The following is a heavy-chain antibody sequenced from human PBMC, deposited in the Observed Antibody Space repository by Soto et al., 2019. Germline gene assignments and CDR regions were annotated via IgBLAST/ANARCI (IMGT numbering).Heavy chain of an antibody. Sequence: QVQVVQSGVEVRRPGSSVKVSCKASGDTFKNCGISWVRQAPGQGLEWMGGIIPLFGTTDFAQRFQGRLTITTDEYTTTAYMELSRLRSEDTATYYCAAELGFGKLSVVWGQGTTVIVSS. V-gene: IGHV1-69*01. CDR1: GDTFKNCG. D-gene: IGHD3-10*01. CDR2: IIPLFGTT. J-gene: IGHJ6*02. CDR3: AAELGFGKLSVV.